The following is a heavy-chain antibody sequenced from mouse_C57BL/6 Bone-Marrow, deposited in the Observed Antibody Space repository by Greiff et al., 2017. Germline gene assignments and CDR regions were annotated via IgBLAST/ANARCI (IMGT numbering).Heavy chain of an antibody. CDR3: AKLGSYWYFNV. CDR2: ISSGSSTI. CDR1: GFTFSDYG. D-gene: IGHD1-3*01. J-gene: IGHJ1*03. V-gene: IGHV5-17*01. Sequence: EVHLVESGGGLVKPGGSLKLSCAASGFTFSDYGMHWVRQAPEKGLVWVAYISSGSSTIYYADTVKGRFTISRDNAKNTLFLQMTSLRSEDTAMFYCAKLGSYWYFNVWGTETTVTVSS.